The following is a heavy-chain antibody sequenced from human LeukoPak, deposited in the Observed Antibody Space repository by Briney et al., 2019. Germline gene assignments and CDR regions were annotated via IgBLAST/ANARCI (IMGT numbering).Heavy chain of an antibody. Sequence: SQTLSLTCAISGYSVSSNSADWIWIRQSPSRGLEWLGRTYYRSKWYNDYAVSVKSRITINPDTSKNQFSLQLNSVTPEDTAVYYCARGGYGDYSHFDYWGQGTLVTVSS. D-gene: IGHD4-17*01. CDR2: TYYRSKWYN. CDR3: ARGGYGDYSHFDY. CDR1: GYSVSSNSAD. V-gene: IGHV6-1*01. J-gene: IGHJ4*02.